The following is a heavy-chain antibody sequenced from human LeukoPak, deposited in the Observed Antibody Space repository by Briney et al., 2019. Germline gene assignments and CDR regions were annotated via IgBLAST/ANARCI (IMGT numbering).Heavy chain of an antibody. CDR1: GGSISSHY. D-gene: IGHD2-21*02. J-gene: IGHJ5*01. Sequence: SEALSLTCAVSGGSISSHYWSWIRQPPGKGLEWIGFIYYSGTTKYNPSLKSRVTISADTSKNQFSLKLSSVTAADTAVYYCARHASVTHNWFDFWGQGTLVTVSS. CDR2: IYYSGTT. V-gene: IGHV4-59*08. CDR3: ARHASVTHNWFDF.